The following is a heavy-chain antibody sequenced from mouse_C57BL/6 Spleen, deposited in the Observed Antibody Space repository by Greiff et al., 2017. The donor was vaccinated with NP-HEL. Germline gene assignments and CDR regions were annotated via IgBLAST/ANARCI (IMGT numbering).Heavy chain of an antibody. J-gene: IGHJ4*01. Sequence: VQLQQSGAELMKPGASVKLSCKATGYTFTGYWIEWVKQRPGHGLEWIGEILPGSGSTNYNEKFKGKATFTADTSSNTAYMQLSSLTTEDSAIYYCARGGFYYDYDVDYAMDYWGQGTSVTVSS. V-gene: IGHV1-9*01. CDR3: ARGGFYYDYDVDYAMDY. CDR1: GYTFTGYW. CDR2: ILPGSGST. D-gene: IGHD2-4*01.